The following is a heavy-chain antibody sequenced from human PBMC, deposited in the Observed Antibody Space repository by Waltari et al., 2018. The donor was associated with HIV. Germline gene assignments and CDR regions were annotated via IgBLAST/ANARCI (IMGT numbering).Heavy chain of an antibody. CDR1: GYTFTDYY. CDR3: VRVSGTYSYFQH. V-gene: IGHV1-2*02. D-gene: IGHD1-26*01. CDR2: IDPNSGGT. Sequence: QVQLVQSGAEVKEPGASVKVSCKAAGYTFTDYYIHWVRQAPGQGLEWMGWIDPNSGGTNYAQKFEGRVTMTRDTSFSTADIELRRLRSDDTAVYYCVRVSGTYSYFQHWGQGTLVTVSS. J-gene: IGHJ1*01.